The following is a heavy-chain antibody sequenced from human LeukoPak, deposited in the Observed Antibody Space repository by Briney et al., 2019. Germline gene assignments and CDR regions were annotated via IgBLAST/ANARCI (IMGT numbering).Heavy chain of an antibody. CDR1: GFTFSNYG. J-gene: IGHJ4*02. Sequence: GGSLRLSCEASGFTFSNYGMHWVRQAPGKGLEYVSGINFNGGSTYYANSVRGRFTISRDNSKNTLYLQVGSPSAEDMAVYYCARAITGNWDDNGYFVYWGQGTLVTVST. V-gene: IGHV3-64*01. D-gene: IGHD1-20*01. CDR3: ARAITGNWDDNGYFVY. CDR2: INFNGGST.